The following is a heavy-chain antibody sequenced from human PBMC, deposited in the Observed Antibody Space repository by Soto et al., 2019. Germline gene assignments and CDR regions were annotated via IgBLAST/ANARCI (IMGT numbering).Heavy chain of an antibody. J-gene: IGHJ4*02. CDR1: GGTFSSYA. V-gene: IGHV1-69*13. CDR3: ARASRYYDSRGIVFFDY. D-gene: IGHD3-22*01. CDR2: IIPIFGTA. Sequence: SVKVSCKASGGTFSSYAISWVRQAPGQGLEWMGGIIPIFGTANYAQKFQGRVTITADESTSTAYMELSSLRSEDTAVYYCARASRYYDSRGIVFFDYWGQGTLVTVSS.